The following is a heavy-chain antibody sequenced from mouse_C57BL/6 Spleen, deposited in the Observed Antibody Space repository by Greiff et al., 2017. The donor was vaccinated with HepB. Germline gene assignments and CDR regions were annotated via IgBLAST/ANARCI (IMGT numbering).Heavy chain of an antibody. D-gene: IGHD4-1*01. Sequence: EVKLVESGPELVKPGASVKISCKASGYSFTGYYMNWVKQSPEKSLEWIGEINPSTGGTTYNQKFKAKATLTVDKSSSTAYMQLKSLTSEDSAVYYCARRLGRGYYAMDYWGQGTSVTVSS. V-gene: IGHV1-42*01. CDR2: INPSTGGT. CDR3: ARRLGRGYYAMDY. CDR1: GYSFTGYY. J-gene: IGHJ4*01.